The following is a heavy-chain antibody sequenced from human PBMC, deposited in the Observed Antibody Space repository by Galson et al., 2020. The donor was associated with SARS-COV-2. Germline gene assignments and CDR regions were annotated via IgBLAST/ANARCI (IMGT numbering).Heavy chain of an antibody. CDR1: GFTFSSYA. CDR3: AKAFSTSDPITFGGVSVTAAFDI. Sequence: GESLKFSCAASGFTFSSYAMHWVRQAPGKGLEWVTVISYDGSNEYYADSVKGRFTISRDNSKITLYLQMSSLRPEDTAVYYCAKAFSTSDPITFGGVSVTAAFDIWGQGTMVTVSS. J-gene: IGHJ3*02. CDR2: ISYDGSNE. D-gene: IGHD3-16*02. V-gene: IGHV3-30*15.